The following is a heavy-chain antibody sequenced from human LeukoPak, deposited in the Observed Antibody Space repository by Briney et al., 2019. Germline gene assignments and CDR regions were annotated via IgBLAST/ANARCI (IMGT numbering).Heavy chain of an antibody. J-gene: IGHJ5*02. V-gene: IGHV4-59*01. CDR1: GGSINNYY. CDR2: IIYSGST. Sequence: SETLSLTCTGSGGSINNYYWSWIRQPPGKGLEWIGYIIYSGSTNYNPSLKSRVTISVDTSKNQFSLKLSSVTAADTAVYYCARAGIAAAGIDGPLDPWGQGTLVTVSS. CDR3: ARAGIAAAGIDGPLDP. D-gene: IGHD6-13*01.